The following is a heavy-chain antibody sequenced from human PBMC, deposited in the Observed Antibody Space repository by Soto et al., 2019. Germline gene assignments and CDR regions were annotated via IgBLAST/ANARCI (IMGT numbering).Heavy chain of an antibody. CDR3: ARRGGNDALAY. CDR1: GFPVSRNY. J-gene: IGHJ4*02. Sequence: EVQLVESGGGLIQLGGSLRLSCAASGFPVSRNYMSWVPQAPGKGLEWVSVIYTGGSTYYADSGKGRFTISRDNSKNTLYLQMNSLRAEDTAVYYCARRGGNDALAYWGQGTLVTVSS. D-gene: IGHD1-1*01. CDR2: IYTGGST. V-gene: IGHV3-53*01.